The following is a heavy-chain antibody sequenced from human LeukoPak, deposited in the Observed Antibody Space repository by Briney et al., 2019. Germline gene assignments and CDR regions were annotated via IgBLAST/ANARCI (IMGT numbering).Heavy chain of an antibody. CDR3: ARTIFGVVFNYYYYMDV. Sequence: ASVKVSCKASGGTFTSYAISWVRQAPGQGLEWMGGIIPIFGTAKYAQKFQGRVTSTADESTSTAYMELSSLRSEDTAVYYCARTIFGVVFNYYYYMDVWGKGTTVTVSS. V-gene: IGHV1-69*01. CDR1: GGTFTSYA. J-gene: IGHJ6*03. CDR2: IIPIFGTA. D-gene: IGHD3-3*01.